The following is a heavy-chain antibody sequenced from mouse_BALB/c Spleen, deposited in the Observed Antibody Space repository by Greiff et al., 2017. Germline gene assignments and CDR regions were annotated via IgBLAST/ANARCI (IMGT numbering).Heavy chain of an antibody. CDR2: ISYSGST. D-gene: IGHD4-1*01. CDR3: ARPGTKTWFAY. Sequence: VQLKESGPGLVKPSQSLSLTCTVTGYSITSDYAWNWIRQFPGNKLEWMGYISYSGSTSYNPSLKSRISITRDTSKNQFFLQLNSVTTEDTATYYCARPGTKTWFAYWGQGTLVTVSA. CDR1: GYSITSDYA. V-gene: IGHV3-2*02. J-gene: IGHJ3*01.